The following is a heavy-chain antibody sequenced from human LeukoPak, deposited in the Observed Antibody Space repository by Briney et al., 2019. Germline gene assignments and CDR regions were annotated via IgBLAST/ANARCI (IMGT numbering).Heavy chain of an antibody. D-gene: IGHD3-16*01. J-gene: IGHJ6*02. Sequence: GRSLRLSCAASGFTFSSYSMHWVRHAPGTGLEWVAVISHDGSNKDYADSVKGRITISRDNSKKTLYLQMNSLRVEDTAMYYCARDAGGFRLGELYHYYYYGMDVWGQGTPVTVSS. V-gene: IGHV3-30*04. CDR2: ISHDGSNK. CDR3: ARDAGGFRLGELYHYYYYGMDV. CDR1: GFTFSSYS.